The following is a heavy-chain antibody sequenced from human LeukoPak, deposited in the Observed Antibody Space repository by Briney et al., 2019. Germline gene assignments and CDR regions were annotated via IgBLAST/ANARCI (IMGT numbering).Heavy chain of an antibody. CDR1: GFSLSSHS. J-gene: IGHJ3*01. D-gene: IGHD4-11*01. CDR2: ISSSSSYI. CDR3: VRGYSNYGYVFDF. V-gene: IGHV3-21*01. Sequence: GGSLRLSCAASGFSLSSHSMNWVRQAPGKGLEWVSSISSSSSYIYYAESVKGRVTVSRDNAKKSLFLQMDSLRAEDTAVYYCVRGYSNYGYVFDFWGQGTTVTVSS.